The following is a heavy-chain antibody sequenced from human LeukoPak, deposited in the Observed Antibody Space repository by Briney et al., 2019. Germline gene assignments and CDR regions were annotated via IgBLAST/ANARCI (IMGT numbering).Heavy chain of an antibody. CDR2: IYYSGTS. CDR3: AKAAGYRTRYWFDP. CDR1: GGSIRSSH. J-gene: IGHJ5*02. Sequence: PSETLSLTCTVSGGSIRSSHWSWIRQPPGKGLEFIGYIYYSGTSNYNPSLKSRVTMSVDTSNNQFSLKLNSVTAADTAVYYCAKAAGYRTRYWFDPWGQGTRCTGSS. D-gene: IGHD6-13*01. V-gene: IGHV4-59*01.